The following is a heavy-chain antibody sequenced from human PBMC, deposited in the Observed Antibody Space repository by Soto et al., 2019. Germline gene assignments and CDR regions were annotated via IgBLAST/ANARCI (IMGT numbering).Heavy chain of an antibody. D-gene: IGHD3-22*01. Sequence: PSDTLSFTCPVYDRSCSGYFWTCIREPTGKGLECIGYIYFSGSTNYNTSLKRRVTMSVDTSQNQFSLKLSSVTAAATAVYYCPRERSSGYADYSGQGTLVTVSS. CDR1: DRSCSGYF. CDR2: IYFSGST. CDR3: PRERSSGYADY. V-gene: IGHV4-59*01. J-gene: IGHJ4*02.